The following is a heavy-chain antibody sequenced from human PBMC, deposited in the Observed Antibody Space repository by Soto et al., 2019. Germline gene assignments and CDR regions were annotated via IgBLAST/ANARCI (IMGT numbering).Heavy chain of an antibody. CDR3: ARDRRGTVTGLYDYYGMDV. CDR1: GGTFSSYT. Sequence: QVQLVQSGAEVKKPGSSVKVSCKASGGTFSSYTISWVRQAPGQGLEWMGRIIPILGIANYAQKFQGRVTITADKSTSTAYMERSSLRSEDTAVYYCARDRRGTVTGLYDYYGMDVWGQGTTVTVSS. J-gene: IGHJ6*02. CDR2: IIPILGIA. D-gene: IGHD4-17*01. V-gene: IGHV1-69*08.